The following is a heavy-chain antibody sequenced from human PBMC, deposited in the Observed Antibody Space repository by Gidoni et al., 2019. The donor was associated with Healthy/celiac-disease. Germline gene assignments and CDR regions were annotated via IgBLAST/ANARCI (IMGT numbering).Heavy chain of an antibody. CDR2: IRSKAYGGTT. CDR3: TRAGDIVLMVLDAFDI. D-gene: IGHD2-8*01. CDR1: GFTFGDYA. J-gene: IGHJ3*02. V-gene: IGHV3-49*03. Sequence: EVQLVASGGGLVQPGRSLRLSCTASGFTFGDYAMSWFRQAPGKGLEWVGFIRSKAYGGTTEYAASVKGRFTISRDDSKSIAYLQMNSLKTEDTAVYYCTRAGDIVLMVLDAFDIWGQGTMVTVSS.